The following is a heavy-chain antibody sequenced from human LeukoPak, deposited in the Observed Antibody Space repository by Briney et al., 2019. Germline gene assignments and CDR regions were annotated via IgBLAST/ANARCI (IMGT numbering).Heavy chain of an antibody. V-gene: IGHV3-30*18. CDR1: GFTFSSYG. D-gene: IGHD1-7*01. CDR2: ISYDGSDK. J-gene: IGHJ4*02. CDR3: AKVRVVFNWNYAYYFDS. Sequence: GGSLRLSCATSGFTFSSYGMHWVRQAPGKGLEWVAIISYDGSDKYYADSVKGRFTISRDNSKNTLYLQMNSLKAEDTAVYYCAKVRVVFNWNYAYYFDSWGQGTLVTVSS.